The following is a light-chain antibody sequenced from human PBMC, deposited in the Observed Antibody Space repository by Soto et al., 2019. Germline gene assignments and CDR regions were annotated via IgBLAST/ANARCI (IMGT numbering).Light chain of an antibody. CDR3: QQSYSIFMYT. CDR2: AAS. CDR1: QSISSY. J-gene: IGKJ2*01. V-gene: IGKV1-39*01. Sequence: DIQMTQSPSFLSASVGDRVTITYRASQSISSYLNWYQQKPGKAPKLLIYAASSLQSGVPSRFSGSGSGTDFTLTISSLQPEDFATYYCQQSYSIFMYTFGQGTKLEIK.